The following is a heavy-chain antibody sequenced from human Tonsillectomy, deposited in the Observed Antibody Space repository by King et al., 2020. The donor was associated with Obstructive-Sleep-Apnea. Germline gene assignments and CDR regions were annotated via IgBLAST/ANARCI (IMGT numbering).Heavy chain of an antibody. J-gene: IGHJ4*02. D-gene: IGHD2-15*01. CDR1: GYSISSGYF. CDR3: ARAPHCTVDNCYPPGHSFDY. Sequence: VQLQESGPGLVKPSETLSLTCTVSGYSISSGYFWGWIRQPPGKGLEGIGSIFHSGSTYYNPSLKSRVIVSVDTSKNHFSLKVTSVTAADTAVYYCARAPHCTVDNCYPPGHSFDYWGQGTLVTVSS. V-gene: IGHV4-38-2*02. CDR2: IFHSGST.